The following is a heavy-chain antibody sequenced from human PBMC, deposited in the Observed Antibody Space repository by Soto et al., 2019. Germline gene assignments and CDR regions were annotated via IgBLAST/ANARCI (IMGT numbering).Heavy chain of an antibody. CDR1: GFTFSSYA. V-gene: IGHV3-23*01. CDR2: ISGSGGST. CDR3: AKYMGVLDFWSALGHDAFDI. Sequence: GGSLRLSCAASGFTFSSYAMSWVRQAPGKGLEWVSAISGSGGSTYYADSVKGRFTISRDNSKNTLYLQMNSLRAEDTAVYYCAKYMGVLDFWSALGHDAFDIWGQGTMVTVSS. J-gene: IGHJ3*02. D-gene: IGHD3-3*01.